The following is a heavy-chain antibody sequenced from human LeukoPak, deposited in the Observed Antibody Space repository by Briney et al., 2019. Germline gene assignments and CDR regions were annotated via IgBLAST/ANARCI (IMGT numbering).Heavy chain of an antibody. D-gene: IGHD3-22*01. CDR3: ATDVVSDYYDSSGYYPY. J-gene: IGHJ4*02. Sequence: ASVKVSCKASGYTFTGYYMHWVRQAPGKGLEWMGRVDPEDGETIYAEKFQGRVTITADTSTDTAYMELSSLRSEDTAVYYCATDVVSDYYDSSGYYPYWGQGTLVTVSS. V-gene: IGHV1-69-2*01. CDR1: GYTFTGYY. CDR2: VDPEDGET.